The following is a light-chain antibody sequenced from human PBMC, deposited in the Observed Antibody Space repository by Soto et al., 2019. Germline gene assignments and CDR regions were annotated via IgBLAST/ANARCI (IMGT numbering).Light chain of an antibody. CDR1: QSVNHN. J-gene: IGKJ3*01. CDR3: QQSSNWPLT. V-gene: IGKV3-11*01. CDR2: DTS. Sequence: VMTQSPDTLSASPGERVSLSCRASQSVNHNLAWYQQKPGQAPRLLIFDTSNRATGIPARFSGSGSGTDFTLTISSLESEDFAVYYCQQSSNWPLTFGPGTKVDIK.